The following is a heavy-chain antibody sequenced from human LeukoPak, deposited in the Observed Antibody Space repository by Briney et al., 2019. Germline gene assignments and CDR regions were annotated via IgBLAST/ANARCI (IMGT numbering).Heavy chain of an antibody. D-gene: IGHD3-10*01. J-gene: IGHJ4*02. CDR2: TNHNSGNT. CDR1: GCTFLSYD. CDR3: ARGPMVRRVAGVVY. Sequence: GASVKVSLQSTGCTFLSYDINWVRQASGQGLEWVGWTNHNSGNTGYARKFQCRVTMTRNTSISTAYMELSSLRSEDTAVYYCARGPMVRRVAGVVYWGQGTLVTVSS. V-gene: IGHV1-8*01.